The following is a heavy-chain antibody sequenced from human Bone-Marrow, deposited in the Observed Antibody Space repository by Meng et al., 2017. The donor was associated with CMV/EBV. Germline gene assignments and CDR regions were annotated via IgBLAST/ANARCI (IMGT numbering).Heavy chain of an antibody. J-gene: IGHJ4*02. V-gene: IGHV1-69*05. CDR1: GGTFSSYA. CDR2: IIPIFGTA. CDR3: TRRYSKVDTAPFDL. Sequence: SVKVSCKASGGTFSSYAISWVRQAPGQGLEWMGGIIPIFGTANYAQKLQGRVTMTTDTSTSTAYMELRSLKASDTAIYYCTRRYSKVDTAPFDLWGQGTLVTVSS. D-gene: IGHD5-18*01.